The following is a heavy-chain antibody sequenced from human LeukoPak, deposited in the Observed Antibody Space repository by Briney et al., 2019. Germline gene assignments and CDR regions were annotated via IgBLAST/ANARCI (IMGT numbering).Heavy chain of an antibody. D-gene: IGHD6-6*01. J-gene: IGHJ4*02. CDR3: APGRRSSSSIGYFDY. Sequence: GGSLRLSCAASGFTFSSYAMSWVRQAPGKGLEWFSAISGSGGSKYYADSVKGRFTICRDTSKHTLYLQLNSLRAEDTAVYYCAPGRRSSSSIGYFDYWGQGTLVTVSS. V-gene: IGHV3-23*01. CDR2: ISGSGGSK. CDR1: GFTFSSYA.